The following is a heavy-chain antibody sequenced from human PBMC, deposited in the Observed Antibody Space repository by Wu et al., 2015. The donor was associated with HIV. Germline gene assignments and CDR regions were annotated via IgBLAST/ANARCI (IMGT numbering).Heavy chain of an antibody. D-gene: IGHD6-19*01. CDR2: IIPLFGTT. CDR3: ASPRSPGFSSAWPTYFDY. V-gene: IGHV1-69*05. CDR1: GGTFSTYT. J-gene: IGHJ4*02. Sequence: QVQLVQSGAEVKKPGSSVKVSCKAFGGTFSTYTITWVRQGPGQGLEWMGGIIPLFGTTDYAQIFQGRVTITTDESTSTAYMRLSSLRSEDTAVYYCASPRSPGFSSAWPTYFDYWGQGTLVTVSS.